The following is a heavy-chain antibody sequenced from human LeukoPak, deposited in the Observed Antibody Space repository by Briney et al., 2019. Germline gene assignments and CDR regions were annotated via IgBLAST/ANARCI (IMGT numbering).Heavy chain of an antibody. Sequence: GGSLRLSCAASGFTFSSYSMNWVRQAPGKGLEWVSSISSSSSYIYYADSVKGRFTISRDNAKNPLYLQMNSLRAEDTAVYYCARENPPIQLWLSHVYDAFDIWGQGTMVTVSS. J-gene: IGHJ3*02. CDR3: ARENPPIQLWLSHVYDAFDI. CDR2: ISSSSSYI. V-gene: IGHV3-21*01. D-gene: IGHD5-18*01. CDR1: GFTFSSYS.